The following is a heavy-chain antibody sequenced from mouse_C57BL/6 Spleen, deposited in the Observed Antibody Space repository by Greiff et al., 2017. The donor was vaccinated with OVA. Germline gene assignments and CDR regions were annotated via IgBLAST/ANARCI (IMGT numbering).Heavy chain of an antibody. CDR2: IDPSDSYT. D-gene: IGHD1-1*01. J-gene: IGHJ4*01. Sequence: QVQLKQPGAELVMPGASVKLSCKASGYTFTSYWMHWVKQRPGQGLEWIGEIDPSDSYTNYNQKFKGKSTLTVDKSSSTAYMQLSSLTSDASAVYYCASSPYYYGSSYGAMDYWGQGTSVTVSS. V-gene: IGHV1-69*01. CDR3: ASSPYYYGSSYGAMDY. CDR1: GYTFTSYW.